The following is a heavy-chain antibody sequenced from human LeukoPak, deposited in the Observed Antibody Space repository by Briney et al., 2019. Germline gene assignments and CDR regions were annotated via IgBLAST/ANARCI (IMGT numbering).Heavy chain of an antibody. V-gene: IGHV3-48*04. Sequence: GGSLRLSCAASGFTFSSYSMNWVRQAPGKGLEWVSYISSSSSTIYYADSVKGRFTISRDNAKNSLYLQMNSLRAEDTAVYYCARGTYTYYYGSGSYWVDDYWGQGTLVTVSS. CDR3: ARGTYTYYYGSGSYWVDDY. CDR2: ISSSSSTI. J-gene: IGHJ4*02. CDR1: GFTFSSYS. D-gene: IGHD3-10*01.